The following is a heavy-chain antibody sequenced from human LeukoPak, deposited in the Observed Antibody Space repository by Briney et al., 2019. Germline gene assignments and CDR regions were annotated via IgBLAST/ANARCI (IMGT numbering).Heavy chain of an antibody. D-gene: IGHD3-9*01. Sequence: PGGSLRLSCAASGFTFSSYSMNWVRQAPGKGLEWVSSISSSSSYIYYADSVKGRFTISRDNAKNSLYLQMNSLRAEDTALYYCAKDKGYDILTGPYDYWGQGTLVTVSS. V-gene: IGHV3-21*04. CDR2: ISSSSSYI. CDR1: GFTFSSYS. J-gene: IGHJ4*02. CDR3: AKDKGYDILTGPYDY.